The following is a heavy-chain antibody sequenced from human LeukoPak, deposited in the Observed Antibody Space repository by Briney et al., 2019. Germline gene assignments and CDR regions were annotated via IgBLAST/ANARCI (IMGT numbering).Heavy chain of an antibody. Sequence: SGPTLVNPTQTLTLTCTFSGFSLSTSGMRVSWIRQPPGKPLEWLARIDWDDDKFYSTSLKTRLTISKDTSKNQVVLTMTNMDPVDTATYYCARMSIAAPDYYYYYMDVWGKGTTVTVSS. J-gene: IGHJ6*03. CDR2: IDWDDDK. V-gene: IGHV2-70*04. D-gene: IGHD6-6*01. CDR3: ARMSIAAPDYYYYYMDV. CDR1: GFSLSTSGMR.